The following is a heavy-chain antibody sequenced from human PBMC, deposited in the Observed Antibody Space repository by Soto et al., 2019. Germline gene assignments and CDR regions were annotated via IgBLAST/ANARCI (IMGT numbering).Heavy chain of an antibody. CDR2: INHSGST. J-gene: IGHJ6*02. Sequence: SETLSLTCAVYGGSFSGYYWSWIRQPPGKGLKWIGEINHSGSTNYNPSLKSRVTISVDTSKNQFSLKLSSVTAADTAVYYCARESGYYGSGSSSPVPYYYYGMDVWGQGTTVTVSS. CDR1: GGSFSGYY. V-gene: IGHV4-34*01. CDR3: ARESGYYGSGSSSPVPYYYYGMDV. D-gene: IGHD3-10*01.